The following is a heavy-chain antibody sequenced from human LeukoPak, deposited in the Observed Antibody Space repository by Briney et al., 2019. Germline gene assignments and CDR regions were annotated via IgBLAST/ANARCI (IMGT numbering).Heavy chain of an antibody. V-gene: IGHV4-30-2*01. J-gene: IGHJ2*01. CDR1: GGSISSGGYY. CDR2: IYHSGST. Sequence: PSQTLSLTCTVSGGSISSGGYYWSWIRQPPGKGLEWIGYIYHSGSTYYNPSLKSRVTISVDRSKNQFSLKLSSVTAADTAVYYCARGTPYGDWYFDLWGRGTLVTVSS. D-gene: IGHD4-17*01. CDR3: ARGTPYGDWYFDL.